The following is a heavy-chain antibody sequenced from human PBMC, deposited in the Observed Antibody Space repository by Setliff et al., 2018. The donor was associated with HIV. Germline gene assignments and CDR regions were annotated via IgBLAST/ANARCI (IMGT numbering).Heavy chain of an antibody. V-gene: IGHV1-2*02. CDR3: ARVVDRDYDFWSAYEY. D-gene: IGHD3-3*01. CDR2: IIPKSGET. J-gene: IGHJ4*02. CDR1: ASRYSFTAHH. Sequence: ASVKVSCKASASRYSFTAHHIHWVRQAPGQGPEWMGWIIPKSGETSYAEKFRGRVTMTRDTSLSTAYMELSWLTSDDTAVYYCARVVDRDYDFWSAYEYWGQGTMVTVSS.